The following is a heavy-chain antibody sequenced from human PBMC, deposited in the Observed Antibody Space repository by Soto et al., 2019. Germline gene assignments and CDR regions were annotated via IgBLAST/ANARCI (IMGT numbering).Heavy chain of an antibody. CDR1: GYTFTGYY. J-gene: IGHJ6*02. V-gene: IGHV1-2*04. CDR2: INPNSGGT. Sequence: ASVKVSCKASGYTFTGYYMHWVRQAPGQGLEWMGWINPNSGGTNYAQKFQGWVTMTRGTSISTAYMELSRLRSDDTAVYYCARETTTAPYYYYGMDVWGQGTTVTV. CDR3: ARETTTAPYYYYGMDV. D-gene: IGHD4-4*01.